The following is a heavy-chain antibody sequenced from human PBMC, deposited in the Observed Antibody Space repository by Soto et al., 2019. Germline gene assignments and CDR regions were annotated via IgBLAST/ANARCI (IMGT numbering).Heavy chain of an antibody. CDR1: GLIFSDYA. J-gene: IGHJ4*02. CDR3: AKDRFGIVGPVDY. D-gene: IGHD1-26*01. V-gene: IGHV3-23*01. Sequence: EVQLLESGGDLVQPGGSLRLSCAASGLIFSDYAMSWVRQAPGTGLECVACISGSGDKTFYADSVKGRFTISRDNSKNTDSLHMNSLRVDDTAVYFCAKDRFGIVGPVDYWGPGTLVTVSS. CDR2: ISGSGDKT.